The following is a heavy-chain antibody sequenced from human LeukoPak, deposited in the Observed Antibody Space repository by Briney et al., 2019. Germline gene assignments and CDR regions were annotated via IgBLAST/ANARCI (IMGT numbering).Heavy chain of an antibody. CDR3: ARQGAVAGTLDY. D-gene: IGHD6-19*01. J-gene: IGHJ4*02. V-gene: IGHV4-39*01. CDR1: GGSISSSSYY. CDR2: IFYSGST. Sequence: PSETLSLTCTVSGGSISSSSYYWGWIRQPPGKGLEWIGSIFYSGSTYYNPSLQSRVTISVDTSNNQFSLKLSSVTATDTAVYYCARQGAVAGTLDYWGQGTLVTVSS.